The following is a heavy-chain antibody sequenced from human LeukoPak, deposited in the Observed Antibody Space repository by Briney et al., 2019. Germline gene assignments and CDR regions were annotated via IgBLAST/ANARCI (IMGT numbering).Heavy chain of an antibody. V-gene: IGHV1-18*01. D-gene: IGHD2-2*02. CDR2: ISAYNGNT. CDR3: ASWSPLYTSDAFDI. Sequence: ASVKVSCKASGYSFTSYCISWVRQAPGQGREWMGWISAYNGNTNYAQKLQGRVTMTTDTSTSTAYMELRSLRSDDTAVYYCASWSPLYTSDAFDIWGQGTMVTVSS. CDR1: GYSFTSYC. J-gene: IGHJ3*02.